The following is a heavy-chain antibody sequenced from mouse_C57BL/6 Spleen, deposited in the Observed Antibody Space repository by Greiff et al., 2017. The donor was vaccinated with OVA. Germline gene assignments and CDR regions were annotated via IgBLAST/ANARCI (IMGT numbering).Heavy chain of an antibody. J-gene: IGHJ2*01. CDR2: INPYNGDT. V-gene: IGHV1-20*01. D-gene: IGHD1-1*01. CDR3: AREGPYYDY. Sequence: EVHLVESGPELVKPGDSVKISCKASGYSFTGYFMNWVMQSHGKSLEWIGRINPYNGDTFYNQKFKGKATLTVDKSSSTAHMELRSLTSEDSAVYYCAREGPYYDYWGQGTTLTVSS. CDR1: GYSFTGYF.